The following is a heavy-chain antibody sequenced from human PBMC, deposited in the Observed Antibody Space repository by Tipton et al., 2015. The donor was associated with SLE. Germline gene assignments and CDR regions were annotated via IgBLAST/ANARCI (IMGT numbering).Heavy chain of an antibody. V-gene: IGHV4-39*01. CDR3: ARATDYDFWSGYFDY. Sequence: QLVQSGAEVKPSETLSLSCTVSNTSMSGSTYYWGWIRQPPGKGLEWIGSIYYSGSTYYNPSLKSRVTISVDTSKNQFSLTLNSVPAADTATYYCARATDYDFWSGYFDYWGRGTLVTVSS. CDR1: NTSMSGSTYY. D-gene: IGHD3-3*01. J-gene: IGHJ4*02. CDR2: IYYSGST.